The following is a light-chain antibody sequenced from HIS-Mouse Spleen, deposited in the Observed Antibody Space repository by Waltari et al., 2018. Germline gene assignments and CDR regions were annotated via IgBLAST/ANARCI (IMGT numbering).Light chain of an antibody. CDR3: QTWGTGILVV. CDR2: LNSDGSH. CDR1: SGPSRYA. Sequence: QLVLTQSPSASASLGASVKLTCTLSSGPSRYAIAWHQQQPEKGPRYLMKLNSDGSHSKGDGIPDRFSGSSSGAERYLTISSLQSEDEADYYCQTWGTGILVVFGGGTKLTVL. V-gene: IGLV4-69*01. J-gene: IGLJ2*01.